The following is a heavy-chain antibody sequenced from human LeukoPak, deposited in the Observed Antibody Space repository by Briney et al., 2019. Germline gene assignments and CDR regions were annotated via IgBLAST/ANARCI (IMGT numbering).Heavy chain of an antibody. V-gene: IGHV4-59*01. CDR3: ARVRKELRYLDY. Sequence: SETLSLTCTVSGGSISSYYWSWIRQPAGKGLEWIGYIYYSGSTNYNPSLKSRVTISVDTSKNQFSLKLSSVTAADTAVYYCARVRKELRYLDYWGQGTLVTVSS. D-gene: IGHD3-9*01. J-gene: IGHJ4*02. CDR2: IYYSGST. CDR1: GGSISSYY.